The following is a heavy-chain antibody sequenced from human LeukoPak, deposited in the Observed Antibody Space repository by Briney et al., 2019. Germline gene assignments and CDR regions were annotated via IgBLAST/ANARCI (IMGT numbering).Heavy chain of an antibody. CDR2: ISSDSNYI. Sequence: GSMRLSCAASGFTFSSYSMNWVRQAPGKGLEWVSSISSDSNYIYYTDSVKGRFTISRDNAKNLLYLQMNSLRAEDTAVYYCARDVSRISDYWGQGTLVTVSS. J-gene: IGHJ4*02. CDR1: GFTFSSYS. V-gene: IGHV3-21*01. CDR3: ARDVSRISDY. D-gene: IGHD2-15*01.